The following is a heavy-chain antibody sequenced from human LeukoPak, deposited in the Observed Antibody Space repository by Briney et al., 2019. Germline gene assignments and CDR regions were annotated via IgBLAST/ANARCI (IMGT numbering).Heavy chain of an antibody. CDR2: IKPDGGER. Sequence: GGSLRLSCAASGFTFSSYWMSWVRQAPGKGLEWVANIKPDGGERYYVDSVKGRFTISRDNAKNSLYLHMNSLRAEDTALYYCARDGTGSDAFDIWGQGTRVTVSS. CDR3: ARDGTGSDAFDI. V-gene: IGHV3-7*01. CDR1: GFTFSSYW. D-gene: IGHD1-26*01. J-gene: IGHJ3*02.